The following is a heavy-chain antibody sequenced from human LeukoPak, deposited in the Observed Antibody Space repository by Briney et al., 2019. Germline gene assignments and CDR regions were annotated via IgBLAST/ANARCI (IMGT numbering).Heavy chain of an antibody. V-gene: IGHV5-51*01. CDR1: GYSFTSYW. CDR3: ARRYSVYEYFEY. Sequence: GEFLKISCKGSGYSFTSYWIGWVRQMPGKGLEWMGIIYPGDSDTRYSPSFQGQVTISADKSLNTAYLHWSSLKASDTAMYYCARRYSVYEYFEYWGQGTLVTVSS. CDR2: IYPGDSDT. D-gene: IGHD5/OR15-5a*01. J-gene: IGHJ4*02.